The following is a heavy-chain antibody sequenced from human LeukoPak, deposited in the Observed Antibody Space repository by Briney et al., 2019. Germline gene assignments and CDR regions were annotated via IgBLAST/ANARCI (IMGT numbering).Heavy chain of an antibody. J-gene: IGHJ3*02. CDR2: IYYSGST. Sequence: SETLSLTCTVSGGSISSYYWSWIRQPPGKGLEWIGYIYYSGSTNYNPSLKSRVTISVDTSKNQFSLKLSSVTAADTAVYYCARRWLQSKWASDIWGQGTMVTVSS. D-gene: IGHD5-24*01. V-gene: IGHV4-59*01. CDR1: GGSISSYY. CDR3: ARRWLQSKWASDI.